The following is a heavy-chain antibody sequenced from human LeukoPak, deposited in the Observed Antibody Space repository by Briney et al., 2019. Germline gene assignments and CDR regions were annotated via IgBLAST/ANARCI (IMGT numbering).Heavy chain of an antibody. V-gene: IGHV1-46*01. Sequence: GASVKVSCKASGYTFTSYYMHWVRQAPGQGLEWMGIINPSGGSTSYAQKFQGRVTMTRDTSTSTVYVELSSLRSEDTAVYYCARDWYYYDSSGSPTPSDYWGQGTLVTVSS. CDR3: ARDWYYYDSSGSPTPSDY. CDR1: GYTFTSYY. CDR2: INPSGGST. D-gene: IGHD3-22*01. J-gene: IGHJ4*02.